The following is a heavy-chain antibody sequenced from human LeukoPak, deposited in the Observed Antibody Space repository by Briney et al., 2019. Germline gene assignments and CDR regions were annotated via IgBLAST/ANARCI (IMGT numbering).Heavy chain of an antibody. Sequence: PGGSLRLSCAASGFTFSSYGMHWVRQAPGKGLEWVAVISYDGSNKYYADSVKGRFTISRDNSKNTLYLQMNSLRAEDTAVYYCAKDLWRTTATTSGYWGQGTLVTVSS. CDR3: AKDLWRTTATTSGY. V-gene: IGHV3-30*18. CDR1: GFTFSSYG. CDR2: ISYDGSNK. J-gene: IGHJ4*02. D-gene: IGHD4-17*01.